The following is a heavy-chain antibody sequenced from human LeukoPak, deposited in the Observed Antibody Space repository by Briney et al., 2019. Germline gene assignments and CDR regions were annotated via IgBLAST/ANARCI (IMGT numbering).Heavy chain of an antibody. J-gene: IGHJ3*02. D-gene: IGHD1-26*01. CDR3: ARELREHGVFDI. Sequence: PGGSLRLSCAASGFTFSSYSMNWVRQAPGKGLEWVSEIYSDGSTYYAASVKGRFSISRHNSKNTVYLQMNSLRAEDTAVYYCARELREHGVFDIWGQGTMVTVSS. V-gene: IGHV3-53*01. CDR1: GFTFSSYS. CDR2: IYSDGST.